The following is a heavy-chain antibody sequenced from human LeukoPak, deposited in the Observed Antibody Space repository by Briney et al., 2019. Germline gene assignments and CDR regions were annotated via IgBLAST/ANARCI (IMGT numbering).Heavy chain of an antibody. J-gene: IGHJ4*02. CDR3: AKGAATDGPYSSGFDY. CDR1: GFTFESTF. D-gene: IGHD6-19*01. CDR2: ISGSGGST. V-gene: IGHV3-23*01. Sequence: GGSLRLSCAVSGFTFESTFMNWVRQAPGKGLEWVSAISGSGGSTYYADSVKGRFTISRDNSKNTLYLQMNSLRAEDTAVYYCAKGAATDGPYSSGFDYWGQGTLVTVSS.